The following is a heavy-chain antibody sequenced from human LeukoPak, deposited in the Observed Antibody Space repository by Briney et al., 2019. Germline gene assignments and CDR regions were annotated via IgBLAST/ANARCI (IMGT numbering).Heavy chain of an antibody. CDR1: GGSISNYY. D-gene: IGHD2-15*01. V-gene: IGHV4-59*01. J-gene: IGHJ4*02. CDR3: AREFSWSAFFDF. Sequence: PSETLSLTCTVSGGSISNYYWSWLRQPPGKGLEWIGYVYYSGTINYNPSLKSRVTISVDTSKNQFSLRLTSVTAADTAVYFCAREFSWSAFFDFWGQGALVTVSS. CDR2: VYYSGTI.